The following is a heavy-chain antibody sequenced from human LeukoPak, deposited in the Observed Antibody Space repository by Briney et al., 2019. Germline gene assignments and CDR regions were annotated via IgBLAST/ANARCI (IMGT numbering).Heavy chain of an antibody. CDR3: ARGGVGYCSSTSCYGYYYGMDV. CDR1: GGTFSSYA. D-gene: IGHD2-2*01. V-gene: IGHV1-69*04. Sequence: GASVKVSCKASGGTFSSYAISWVRQAPGQGLEWMGRIIPILGIANHAQKFQGRVTITADKSTSTAYMELSSLRSEDTAVYYCARGGVGYCSSTSCYGYYYGMDVWGQGTTVTVSS. J-gene: IGHJ6*02. CDR2: IIPILGIA.